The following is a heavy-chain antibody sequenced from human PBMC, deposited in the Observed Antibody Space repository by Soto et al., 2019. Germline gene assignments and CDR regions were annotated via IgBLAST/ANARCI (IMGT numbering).Heavy chain of an antibody. CDR1: GFTFSSYS. J-gene: IGHJ6*03. D-gene: IGHD3-3*01. CDR3: ARAEVYDFWSGYQGYYYYMDV. Sequence: GGSLRLSCAASGFTFSSYSMNWVRQAPGKGLEWVSSISSSSSYIYYADSVKGRFTISRDNAKNSLYLQMNSLRAEDTAVYYCARAEVYDFWSGYQGYYYYMDVWGKGTTVTVSS. CDR2: ISSSSSYI. V-gene: IGHV3-21*01.